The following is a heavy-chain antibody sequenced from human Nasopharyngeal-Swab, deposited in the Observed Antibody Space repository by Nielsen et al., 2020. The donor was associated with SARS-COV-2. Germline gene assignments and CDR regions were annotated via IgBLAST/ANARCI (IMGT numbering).Heavy chain of an antibody. CDR1: GFTFSSYS. J-gene: IGHJ4*02. CDR2: ISSTSSTI. CDR3: ASGSGSPKGAGY. D-gene: IGHD1-26*01. V-gene: IGHV3-48*04. Sequence: GGSLRLSCAASGFTFSSYSMNWVRQAPGKGLEWVSYISSTSSTIYYADSVKGRFTISRDNAKNSLYLQMDSLRAEDTAVYYCASGSGSPKGAGYWGQGTLVTVSS.